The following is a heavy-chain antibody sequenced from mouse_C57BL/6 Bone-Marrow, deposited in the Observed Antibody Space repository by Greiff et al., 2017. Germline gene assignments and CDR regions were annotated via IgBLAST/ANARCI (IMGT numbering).Heavy chain of an antibody. D-gene: IGHD1-1*01. Sequence: VKLVESGPELVKPGASVKLSCKASGYTFTSYDINWVKQRPGQGLEWIGWIYPRDGSTKYNEKFKGKATLTVDTSSSTAYMELHSLTSEDSAVYFCARLEFDGSSGYWYFDVWGTGTTVTVSS. J-gene: IGHJ1*03. V-gene: IGHV1-85*01. CDR1: GYTFTSYD. CDR3: ARLEFDGSSGYWYFDV. CDR2: IYPRDGST.